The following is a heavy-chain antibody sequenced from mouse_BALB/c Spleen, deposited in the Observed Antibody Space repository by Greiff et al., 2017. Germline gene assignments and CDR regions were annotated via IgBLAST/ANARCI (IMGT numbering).Heavy chain of an antibody. Sequence: VKLMESGPGLVQPSQSLSITCTVSGFSLTSYGVHWVRQSPGKGLEWLGVIWSGGSTDYNAAFISRLSISKDNSKSQVFFKMNSLQANDTAIYYCARIGYFDVWGAGTTVTVSS. J-gene: IGHJ1*01. CDR3: ARIGYFDV. CDR2: IWSGGST. V-gene: IGHV2-2*02. CDR1: GFSLTSYG.